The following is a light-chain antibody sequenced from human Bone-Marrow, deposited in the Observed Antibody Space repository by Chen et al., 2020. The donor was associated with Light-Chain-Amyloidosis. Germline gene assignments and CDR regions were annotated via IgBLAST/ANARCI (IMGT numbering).Light chain of an antibody. CDR1: KIGSKS. CDR2: DVS. J-gene: IGLJ3*02. Sequence: SYVLTQPSSVSVAPGQTATIACGGNKIGSKSVHWYQQTPGQAPLLVVYDVSDRPSGIPERLSGSNSGNTATLAISRVEAGDEADYYCPVWDRSSDRPVFGGGTKLTVL. V-gene: IGLV3-21*02. CDR3: PVWDRSSDRPV.